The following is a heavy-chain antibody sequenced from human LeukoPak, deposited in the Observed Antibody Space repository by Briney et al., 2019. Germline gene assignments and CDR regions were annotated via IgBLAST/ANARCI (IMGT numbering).Heavy chain of an antibody. Sequence: GASVKVSCKVSGYTLTELSMHWVRQAPGKGLEWMGGFDPEDGETIYAQKFQGRVTMTEDTSTDTAYMELSSLRSEDTAVYYCATEGITGTSAYYYYGMDVWGQGTTVTVSS. J-gene: IGHJ6*02. V-gene: IGHV1-24*01. CDR2: FDPEDGET. CDR1: GYTLTELS. D-gene: IGHD1-20*01. CDR3: ATEGITGTSAYYYYGMDV.